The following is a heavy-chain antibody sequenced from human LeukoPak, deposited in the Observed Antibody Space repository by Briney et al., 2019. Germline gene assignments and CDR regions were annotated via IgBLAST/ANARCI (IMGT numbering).Heavy chain of an antibody. Sequence: GGSLRLSCAASGFTFSNYWMSWVRQVPGKGLEWVANIKPDGSEKYYVDSVKGRFTISRDNAKNSLYLQMNSLRAEDTAVYYCARIWFGNLYFDYWGQGTLVTVSS. CDR2: IKPDGSEK. CDR1: GFTFSNYW. J-gene: IGHJ4*02. CDR3: ARIWFGNLYFDY. D-gene: IGHD3-10*01. V-gene: IGHV3-7*04.